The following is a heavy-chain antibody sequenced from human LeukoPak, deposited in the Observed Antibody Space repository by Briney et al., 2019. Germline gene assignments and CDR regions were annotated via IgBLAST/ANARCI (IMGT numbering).Heavy chain of an antibody. CDR1: GYTFTSYG. V-gene: IGHV1-18*01. Sequence: ASVKVSCKASGYTFTSYGISWVRQAPGQGLEWMGWISAYNGNTNYAQKFQGRVTMTTDTSTSIAYMKLRSLRSDDTAVYYCARGFRYIAAVVWPIDYWGQGALVTVSS. CDR2: ISAYNGNT. CDR3: ARGFRYIAAVVWPIDY. J-gene: IGHJ4*02. D-gene: IGHD6-13*01.